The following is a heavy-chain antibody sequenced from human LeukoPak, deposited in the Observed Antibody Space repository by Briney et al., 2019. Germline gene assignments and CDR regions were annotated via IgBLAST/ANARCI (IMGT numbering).Heavy chain of an antibody. V-gene: IGHV1-3*04. J-gene: IGHJ4*02. CDR3: ASVDYGDY. Sequence: ASVKVSCKASGYTFTSYAMHWVRQALGQRLEWMGWINTGNGNTQYSQKFQGRVTFTRDTSANTAYMELSSLRSEDTAVYYCASVDYGDYWGQGTLVTVSS. CDR1: GYTFTSYA. D-gene: IGHD4-17*01. CDR2: INTGNGNT.